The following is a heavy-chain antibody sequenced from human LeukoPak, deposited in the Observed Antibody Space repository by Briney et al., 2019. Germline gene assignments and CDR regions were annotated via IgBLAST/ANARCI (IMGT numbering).Heavy chain of an antibody. D-gene: IGHD4-11*01. J-gene: IGHJ4*02. CDR1: GFTFSSYA. CDR2: ISYDGSNK. Sequence: PGGSLRLSCAASGFTFSSYAMHWVRQAPGKGLEWVAVISYDGSNKYYADSVKGRFTISRDNSKNTLYLQMNSLRAEDTAVYYCARDMDTVTTRFWFDYWGQGTLVTVSS. CDR3: ARDMDTVTTRFWFDY. V-gene: IGHV3-30-3*01.